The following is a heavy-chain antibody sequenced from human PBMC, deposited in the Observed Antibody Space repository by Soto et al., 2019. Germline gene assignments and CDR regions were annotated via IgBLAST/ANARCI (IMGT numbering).Heavy chain of an antibody. J-gene: IGHJ4*02. Sequence: SETLSLTCTAYGASITYGGYSWSWIRQTPGKGLEWIGYINHLETTFYNPSFESRLTLSIDRAKNQFSLNLNSMSAADRAVYFCARGGGSDSFDYWGQGILVTVSS. D-gene: IGHD1-26*01. CDR3: ARGGGSDSFDY. CDR1: GASITYGGYS. V-gene: IGHV4-30-2*01. CDR2: INHLETT.